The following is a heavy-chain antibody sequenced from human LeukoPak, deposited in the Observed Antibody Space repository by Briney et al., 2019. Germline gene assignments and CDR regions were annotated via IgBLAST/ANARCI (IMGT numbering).Heavy chain of an antibody. D-gene: IGHD5-18*01. CDR1: GFTFSSYW. J-gene: IGHJ4*02. CDR2: IKQDGSEK. V-gene: IGHV3-7*01. Sequence: PGGSLRLSCAASGFTFSSYWMSWVRQAPGKGLEWVANIKQDGSEKYYVDSVKGRFTISRENAKNSLYLQMNRLRAEASAVYYFSRDLREYRYGRDTYYFDYWGQGTLVTVSS. CDR3: SRDLREYRYGRDTYYFDY.